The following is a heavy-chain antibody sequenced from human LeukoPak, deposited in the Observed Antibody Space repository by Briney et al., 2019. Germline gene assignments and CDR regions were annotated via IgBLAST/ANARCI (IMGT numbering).Heavy chain of an antibody. Sequence: PGGSLRLSCAASGFIFSSYWMHWVRQAPGKGLVWVSRINSDGSSTIYADSVKGRFTISRDNAKNTLYLQMNSLRAEDTAVYYCARATPTNMVRAVLMRRDGRSSFAYSGQGPPVTVSS. D-gene: IGHD3-10*01. CDR3: ARATPTNMVRAVLMRRDGRSSFAY. CDR2: INSDGSST. CDR1: GFIFSSYW. V-gene: IGHV3-74*01. J-gene: IGHJ4*02.